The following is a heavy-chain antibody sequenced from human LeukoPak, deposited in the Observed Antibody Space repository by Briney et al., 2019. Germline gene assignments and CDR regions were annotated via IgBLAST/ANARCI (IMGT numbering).Heavy chain of an antibody. D-gene: IGHD3-16*02. J-gene: IGHJ4*02. CDR2: INSSSSYI. CDR1: GFTFSSYS. V-gene: IGHV3-21*01. Sequence: PGGSLRLSCAASGFTFSSYSMNWVRQAPGKGLEWVSSINSSSSYIYYADSVKGRFTIPRDNAKNSLYLQMNSLRAEDTAVYYCAGQSIMITFGGVIEGPIWVYWGQGTLVTVSS. CDR3: AGQSIMITFGGVIEGPIWVY.